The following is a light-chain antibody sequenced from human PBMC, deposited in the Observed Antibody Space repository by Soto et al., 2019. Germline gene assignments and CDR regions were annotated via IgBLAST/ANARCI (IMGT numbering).Light chain of an antibody. CDR2: DAS. V-gene: IGKV3-11*01. J-gene: IGKJ4*01. CDR3: QQSSNFS. CDR1: QSVSSY. Sequence: EIVLTQSPATLSLSPGERATLSCRASQSVSSYLAWYQQKPGQAPRLLIYDASNRATGIPARFSGSGSGTDCTLTISSLEPEDFAVYYCQQSSNFSFCGGTKVEIK.